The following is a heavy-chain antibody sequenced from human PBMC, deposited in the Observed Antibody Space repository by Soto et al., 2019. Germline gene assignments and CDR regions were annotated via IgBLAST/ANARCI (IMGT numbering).Heavy chain of an antibody. Sequence: EVQLLESGGGLVQPGGSLRLSCVGSGFTFINYAMNWVRQTPGKGLEWVSTISGGGDRTFDADTVKGRFTISRDNSKNTLNLQMHSLRADDTAVYYCARKVLGSTSRPDWWYFDLWGRGTLVTVSS. D-gene: IGHD2-2*01. CDR3: ARKVLGSTSRPDWWYFDL. V-gene: IGHV3-23*01. J-gene: IGHJ2*01. CDR2: ISGGGDRT. CDR1: GFTFINYA.